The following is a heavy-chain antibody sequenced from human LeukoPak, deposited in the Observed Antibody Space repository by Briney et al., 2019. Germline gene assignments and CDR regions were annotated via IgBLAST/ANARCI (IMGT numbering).Heavy chain of an antibody. D-gene: IGHD1-26*01. CDR2: TYYRSKWYN. V-gene: IGHV6-1*01. J-gene: IGHJ4*02. CDR3: ARGDVYYDHFDY. CDR1: GDTVSSNSAA. Sequence: SQTLSLTCAISGDTVSSNSAAWKWTRHSPSRGLEWLGRTYYRSKWYNDYAVSVKSRIPINPDTSKNQFSLQLNSVTPEDTAVYYCARGDVYYDHFDYWGQGTLVTVSS.